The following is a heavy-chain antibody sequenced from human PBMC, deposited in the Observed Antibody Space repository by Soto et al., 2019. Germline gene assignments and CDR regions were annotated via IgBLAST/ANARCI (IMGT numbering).Heavy chain of an antibody. CDR2: ISYDGSNK. J-gene: IGHJ4*02. D-gene: IGHD2-2*02. CDR1: GFTFSSYG. Sequence: QVQLVESGGGVVQPGRSLRLSCAASGFTFSSYGMHWVRQAPGKGLEWVAVISYDGSNKYYADSVKGRFTISRDNSKNTLYLQMNSLRAEDTAVYYCAKDPGPLLYLPYYWGQGTLVTVSS. CDR3: AKDPGPLLYLPYY. V-gene: IGHV3-30*18.